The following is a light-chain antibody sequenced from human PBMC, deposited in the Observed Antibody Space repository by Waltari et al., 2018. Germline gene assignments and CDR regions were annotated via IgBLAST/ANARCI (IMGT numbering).Light chain of an antibody. Sequence: QSALTQPASVSGSPGQSITISCTGTSSAVGGYNYVSCYQHHPGKAPKLMIFGVSNRPSGVSNRVSGSKSGNTASLTISGLQAEDEADYYCSSYTSSIYPVVFGGGTKLTVL. CDR2: GVS. J-gene: IGLJ2*01. V-gene: IGLV2-14*01. CDR1: SSAVGGYNY. CDR3: SSYTSSIYPVV.